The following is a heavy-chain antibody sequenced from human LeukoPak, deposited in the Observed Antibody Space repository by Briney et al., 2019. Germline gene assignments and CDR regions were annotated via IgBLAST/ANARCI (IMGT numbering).Heavy chain of an antibody. CDR2: IYYSGST. J-gene: IGHJ6*03. CDR3: ARDPVVVVPAATSLHYYYYYYMDV. CDR1: GGSISSSSYY. Sequence: SETLSLTCTVSGGSISSSSYYWGWIRQPPGKGLEWIGSIYYSGSTYYNPSLKSRVTISVDTSKNQFSLKLSSVTAADTAVYYCARDPVVVVPAATSLHYYYYYYMDVWGKGTTVTASS. D-gene: IGHD2-2*01. V-gene: IGHV4-39*07.